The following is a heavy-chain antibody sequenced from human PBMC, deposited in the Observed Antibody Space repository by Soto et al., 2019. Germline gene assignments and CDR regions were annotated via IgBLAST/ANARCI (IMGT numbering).Heavy chain of an antibody. V-gene: IGHV2-26*01. D-gene: IGHD1-7*01. Sequence: QVTLKEYGPVLVKPTETLTLTFTVSGFSLSKARMGVSWIRQPPGKAMEWLAHIFWNDERSYNTSLKSRLTISRDTSKSQVVLTMTNVDPVDTGTYFCARALREELPIYYFDSWGQGTLVTVSS. CDR2: IFWNDER. CDR3: ARALREELPIYYFDS. J-gene: IGHJ4*02. CDR1: GFSLSKARMG.